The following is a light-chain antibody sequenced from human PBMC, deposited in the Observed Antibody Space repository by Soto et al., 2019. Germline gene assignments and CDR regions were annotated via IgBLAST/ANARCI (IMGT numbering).Light chain of an antibody. V-gene: IGKV3-15*01. CDR1: QSVSSY. CDR2: AAS. Sequence: EIVLTQSPGTLSLSPGERATLSCRASQSVSSYYLAWYQQKPGQAPRLLIYAASTRATGIPARFSGSGSGTEFTLTISSLQSEDFAVYYCQQYNNWPSTITFGQGTRLEIK. J-gene: IGKJ5*01. CDR3: QQYNNWPSTIT.